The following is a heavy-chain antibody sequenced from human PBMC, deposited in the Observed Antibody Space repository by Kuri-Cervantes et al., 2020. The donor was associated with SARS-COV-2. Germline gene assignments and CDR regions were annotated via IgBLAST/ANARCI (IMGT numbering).Heavy chain of an antibody. J-gene: IGHJ6*02. CDR1: GYTFTSYA. Sequence: GESLKISCKASGYTFTSYAMHWVRQAPGQRLEWMGGFDPEDGETIYAQKFQGRVTMTRDTSTSAVYMELSSLRSEDTAVYYCARAGGGYCSSTSCSAPRIYYYYGMDVWGQGTTVTVSS. CDR2: FDPEDGET. D-gene: IGHD2-2*01. V-gene: IGHV1-3*01. CDR3: ARAGGGYCSSTSCSAPRIYYYYGMDV.